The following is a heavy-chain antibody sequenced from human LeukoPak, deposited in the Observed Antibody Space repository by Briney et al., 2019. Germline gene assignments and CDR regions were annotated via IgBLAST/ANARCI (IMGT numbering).Heavy chain of an antibody. CDR3: GTYRRVLLPFES. CDR1: GFTFSSYA. V-gene: IGHV3-23*01. D-gene: IGHD2-8*02. J-gene: IGHJ4*02. Sequence: GGSLRLSCAASGFTFSSYAMSWVRQAPGKGLEWVSAISGSGGSTYYADSVKGRFTISRDNSKNTLSLQMNSLRAEDTAIYYCGTYRRVLLPFESWGQGTLVTVSS. CDR2: ISGSGGST.